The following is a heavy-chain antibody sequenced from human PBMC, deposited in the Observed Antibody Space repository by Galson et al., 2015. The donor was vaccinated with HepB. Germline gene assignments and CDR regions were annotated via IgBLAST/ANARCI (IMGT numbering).Heavy chain of an antibody. CDR2: INWNGGST. CDR1: GFTFDDYG. V-gene: IGHV3-20*01. J-gene: IGHJ3*02. Sequence: LRLSCAASGFTFDDYGMSWVRQAPGKGLEWVSGINWNGGSTGYADSVKGRFTISRDNAKNSLYLQMNSLRAEDTALYHCAREWYSSSWYSMNGDDAFDIWGQGTMVTVSS. D-gene: IGHD6-13*01. CDR3: AREWYSSSWYSMNGDDAFDI.